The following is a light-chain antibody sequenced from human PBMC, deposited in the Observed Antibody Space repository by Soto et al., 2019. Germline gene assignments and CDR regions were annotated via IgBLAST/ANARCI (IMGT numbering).Light chain of an antibody. J-gene: IGKJ4*01. CDR1: QGISNY. V-gene: IGKV1-9*01. CDR3: QQLNSYPT. Sequence: DIQLTQSPSFLSASVGDRVTITCRASQGISNYLAWYQQKPRKAPSLLIYAASTLQIGVPSSFSGNGSGTELTLTISSLQHEDISTYYGQQLNSYPTFGLGTKVDIK. CDR2: AAS.